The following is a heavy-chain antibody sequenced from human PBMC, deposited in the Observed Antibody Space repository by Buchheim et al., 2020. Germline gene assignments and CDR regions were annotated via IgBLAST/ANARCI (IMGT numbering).Heavy chain of an antibody. J-gene: IGHJ6*02. V-gene: IGHV3-66*02. D-gene: IGHD3-22*01. CDR2: IYSGGST. CDR3: ARDDSSGYYMFDYYYYGMDV. Sequence: EVQLVESGGGLVQPGGSLRLSCAASGFTVSSNYMSWVRQAPGKGLEWVSVIYSGGSTYYADSVKGRFTISRDNSKNTLYLQMNSLRAEDTAVYYCARDDSSGYYMFDYYYYGMDVWGQGTT. CDR1: GFTVSSNY.